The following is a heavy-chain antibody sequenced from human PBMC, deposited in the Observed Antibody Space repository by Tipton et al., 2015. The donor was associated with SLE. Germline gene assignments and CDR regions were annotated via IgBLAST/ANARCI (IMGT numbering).Heavy chain of an antibody. V-gene: IGHV3-49*04. D-gene: IGHD2-2*02. CDR3: TLPIRFYYYYYGMDV. CDR2: IRSKAYGGAT. Sequence: SLRLSCTASGFTFGDYAMSWVRQAPGKGLEWVGFIRSKAYGGATEYAASVKGRFSISRDDSKSIAYLQMNSLKTEDTAVYYCTLPIRFYYYYYGMDVWGQGTTVTVSS. J-gene: IGHJ6*02. CDR1: GFTFGDYA.